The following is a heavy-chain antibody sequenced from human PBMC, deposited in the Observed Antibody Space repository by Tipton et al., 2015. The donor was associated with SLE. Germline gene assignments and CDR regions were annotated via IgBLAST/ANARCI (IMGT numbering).Heavy chain of an antibody. CDR2: IYNSGST. J-gene: IGHJ6*02. CDR1: GASVNSGGYY. Sequence: LRLSCTVSGASVNSGGYYWTWIRQPPGKRLEWIGHIYNSGSTNYNSSLKSRLSMSVDTANNQFSLNLRSVTAADTAMYFCAGMSLSNDMDVWGQGTTVTVSS. CDR3: AGMSLSNDMDV. V-gene: IGHV4-61*08.